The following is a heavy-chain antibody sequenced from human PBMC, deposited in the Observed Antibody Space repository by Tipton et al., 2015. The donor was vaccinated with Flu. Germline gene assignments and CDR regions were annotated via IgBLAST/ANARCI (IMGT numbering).Heavy chain of an antibody. CDR2: IYSSGRST. J-gene: IGHJ4*02. Sequence: LRLSCTVSGGSLSSYYWSWIRQPAGRGLEWIGYIYSSGRSTNYNPSVKSRVTISVDTSKNQFSLELSSVTAADTAAYYCARIRLSGSYGVGLDYWGQGTLVTVSS. CDR1: GGSLSSYY. CDR3: ARIRLSGSYGVGLDY. V-gene: IGHV4-59*01. D-gene: IGHD1-26*01.